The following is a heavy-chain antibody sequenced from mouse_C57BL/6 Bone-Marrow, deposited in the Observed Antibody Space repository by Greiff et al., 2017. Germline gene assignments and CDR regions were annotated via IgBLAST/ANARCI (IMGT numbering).Heavy chain of an antibody. J-gene: IGHJ4*01. Sequence: QVQLQQPGAELVMPGASVKLSCKASGYTFTSYWMHWVKQRPGQGLEWIGEIDPSDSNTNYNQKFKGKSTLTVDKSSGTAYMQLSRLTSEDSAVYYCARRAIYYDYDDAMDYWGQGTSVTVSS. CDR1: GYTFTSYW. D-gene: IGHD2-4*01. CDR3: ARRAIYYDYDDAMDY. CDR2: IDPSDSNT. V-gene: IGHV1-69*01.